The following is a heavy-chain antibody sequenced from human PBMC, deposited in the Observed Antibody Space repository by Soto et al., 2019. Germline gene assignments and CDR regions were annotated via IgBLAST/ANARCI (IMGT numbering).Heavy chain of an antibody. CDR3: ARFSRIAAAGDWLDP. CDR2: IYYSGST. Sequence: SETLSLTYTASGGSISSYYWSWIRQPPGKGLEWIGYIYYSGSTNYNPSLKSRVTISVDTSKNQLSLKLSSVTAADTAVYYCARFSRIAAAGDWLDPWGQGTLVTVSS. D-gene: IGHD6-13*01. CDR1: GGSISSYY. V-gene: IGHV4-59*01. J-gene: IGHJ5*02.